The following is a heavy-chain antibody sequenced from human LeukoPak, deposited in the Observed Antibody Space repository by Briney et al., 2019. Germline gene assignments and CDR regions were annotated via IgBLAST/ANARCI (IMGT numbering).Heavy chain of an antibody. V-gene: IGHV3-21*01. CDR2: ISSSSSYI. Sequence: GGSLRLSCAASGFTFSSYSMNWVRQAPGKGLEWVSSISSSSSYIYYVDSVKGRFTISRDNAKNSLYLQMNSLRAEDTAVYYCARLGWAVAGRLEFEYWGQGTPVTVSS. CDR1: GFTFSSYS. D-gene: IGHD6-19*01. J-gene: IGHJ4*02. CDR3: ARLGWAVAGRLEFEY.